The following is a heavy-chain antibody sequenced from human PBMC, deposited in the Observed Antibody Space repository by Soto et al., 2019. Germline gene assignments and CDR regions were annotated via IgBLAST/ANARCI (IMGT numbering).Heavy chain of an antibody. V-gene: IGHV3-23*01. CDR2: ISDGGEST. Sequence: EVQVLESGGGLVPPGGSLRLSCAASGFTFSDYALIWVRQAPGKGLEWVSGISDGGESTYYADSVKGRFTISRNDSKNTLYLQMNGLRAEDTAVYYCAKGSWADVWGQGTMVTVSS. CDR3: AKGSWADV. CDR1: GFTFSDYA. D-gene: IGHD7-27*01. J-gene: IGHJ3*01.